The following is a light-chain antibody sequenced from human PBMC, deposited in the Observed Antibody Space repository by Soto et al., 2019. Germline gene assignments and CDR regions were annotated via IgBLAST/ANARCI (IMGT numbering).Light chain of an antibody. V-gene: IGKV3-20*01. CDR3: QLYGNSPPIT. J-gene: IGKJ3*01. Sequence: EIVLTQSPGTLSLSPGERATLSCRASQSVSNNYLAWYQQKPGQAPRLVIYGASSRAAGIPDRFSGSGSGTDFSLTSSRLEPEDFAVYYCQLYGNSPPITFGPGTTVDVK. CDR1: QSVSNNY. CDR2: GAS.